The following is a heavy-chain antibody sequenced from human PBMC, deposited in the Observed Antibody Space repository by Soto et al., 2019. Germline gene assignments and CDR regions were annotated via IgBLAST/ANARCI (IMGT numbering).Heavy chain of an antibody. D-gene: IGHD5-18*01. V-gene: IGHV3-23*01. Sequence: DVQLLESGGGLVQPGGSLRLSCAASGFTFANHAMYWVRQAPGKGLEWVSSTRPGGDSTDYADSVKGRFTISRDNSKSTLYLQLNSLGVEDTAIYYCAIARGSTYGFFDYWGRGTLVTASS. CDR3: AIARGSTYGFFDY. CDR1: GFTFANHA. CDR2: TRPGGDST. J-gene: IGHJ4*02.